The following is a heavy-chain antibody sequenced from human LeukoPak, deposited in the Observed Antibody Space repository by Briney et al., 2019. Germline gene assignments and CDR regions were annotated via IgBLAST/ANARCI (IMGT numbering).Heavy chain of an antibody. D-gene: IGHD6-13*01. Sequence: SVKVSCKASGGTFSSYAISWVRQAPGQGLEWMGRIIPIFGTANYAQKFQGRVTITTDESTSTAYMELSSPRSEDTAVYYCARGSSSWYDPLLHHWGQGTLVTVSS. CDR2: IIPIFGTA. CDR3: ARGSSSWYDPLLHH. CDR1: GGTFSSYA. J-gene: IGHJ1*01. V-gene: IGHV1-69*05.